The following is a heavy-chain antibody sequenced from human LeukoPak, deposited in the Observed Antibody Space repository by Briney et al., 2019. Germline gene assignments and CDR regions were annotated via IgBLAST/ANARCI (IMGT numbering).Heavy chain of an antibody. V-gene: IGHV1-8*01. D-gene: IGHD3-3*01. CDR1: GYTFTSYD. J-gene: IGHJ5*02. Sequence: ASVKVSCKASGYTFTSYDINWVRQATGQGLEWTGWMNPNSGNTGYAQKFQGRVTITTDESTSTAYMELSSLRSEDTAVYYCARVRSGYYIGWFDPWGQGTLVTVSS. CDR3: ARVRSGYYIGWFDP. CDR2: MNPNSGNT.